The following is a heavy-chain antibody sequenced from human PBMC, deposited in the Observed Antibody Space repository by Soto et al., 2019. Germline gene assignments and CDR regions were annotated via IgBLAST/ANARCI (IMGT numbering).Heavy chain of an antibody. CDR1: GYTFTRDA. D-gene: IGHD2-15*01. CDR3: ARDPRFCSGGNCYLSWFDP. J-gene: IGHJ5*02. V-gene: IGHV1-3*01. CDR2: VNGVNGNT. Sequence: ASVKVSCKASGYTFTRDAMHWVRQAPGQRLEWMGWVNGVNGNTKYSQKFQDRVTITRDTSATTAYMELSSLRSEDTAVYYCARDPRFCSGGNCYLSWFDPWGQGTLDTVSS.